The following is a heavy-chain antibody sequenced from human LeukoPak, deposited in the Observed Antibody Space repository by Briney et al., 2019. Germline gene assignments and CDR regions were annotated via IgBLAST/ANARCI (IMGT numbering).Heavy chain of an antibody. D-gene: IGHD6-13*01. V-gene: IGHV1-46*01. Sequence: ASVKVSCKASGYTFTSYYMHWVRQAPGQGLEWMGIINPRGASTNYAQKFQGRVNMTRDTSTNTVYMELGSLRSEDTAVYYCARVAAAGFAYDKFDPWGQGTLSPSPQ. CDR2: INPRGAST. J-gene: IGHJ5*02. CDR1: GYTFTSYY. CDR3: ARVAAAGFAYDKFDP.